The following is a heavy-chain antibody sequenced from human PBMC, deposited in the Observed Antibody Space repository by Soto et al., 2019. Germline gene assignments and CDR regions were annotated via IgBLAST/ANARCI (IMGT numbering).Heavy chain of an antibody. Sequence: EVQLLESGGGLVQPGGSLRLSCAASGFTFSSYAMRWVRQAPVKGLEWVSAISGSGGSTYYADSVKGRFTISGDNSKNTLYLPMTSLRAEDTAVYYCARRGSGSYYDYWGQGTLVTVSS. CDR2: ISGSGGST. J-gene: IGHJ4*02. CDR3: ARRGSGSYYDY. V-gene: IGHV3-23*01. CDR1: GFTFSSYA. D-gene: IGHD1-26*01.